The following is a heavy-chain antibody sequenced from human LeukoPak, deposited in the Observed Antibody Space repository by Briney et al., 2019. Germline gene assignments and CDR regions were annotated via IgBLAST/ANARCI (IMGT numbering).Heavy chain of an antibody. CDR2: IYYSGST. J-gene: IGHJ4*02. CDR3: ARSNAFDY. Sequence: SETLSLTCTVSGGSISSSSYYWGWIRQPPGKGLEWIGSIYYSGSTYYNPSLKSRVTISVDTSKNQFSLKLSSVIAADTAVYYCARSNAFDYWGQGTLVTVSS. V-gene: IGHV4-39*01. CDR1: GGSISSSSYY.